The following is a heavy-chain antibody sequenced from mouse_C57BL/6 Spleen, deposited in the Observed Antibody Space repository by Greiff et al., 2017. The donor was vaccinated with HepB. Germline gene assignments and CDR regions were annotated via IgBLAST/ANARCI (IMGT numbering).Heavy chain of an antibody. CDR2: IYPGSGST. V-gene: IGHV1-55*01. CDR1: GYTFTSYW. J-gene: IGHJ2*01. D-gene: IGHD2-1*01. CDR3: ARRYYGNYYFDY. Sequence: QVQLQQPGAELVKPGASVKMSCKASGYTFTSYWITWVKQRPGQGLEWIGDIYPGSGSTNYNEKFKSKATLTVDTSSSTAYMQLSSLTSEDSAVYYCARRYYGNYYFDYWGQGTTLTVSS.